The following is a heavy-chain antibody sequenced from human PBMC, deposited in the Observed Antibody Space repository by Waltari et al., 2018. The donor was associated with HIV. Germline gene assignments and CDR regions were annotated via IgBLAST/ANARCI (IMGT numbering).Heavy chain of an antibody. CDR3: ARSRDRIAAAAYNWFDP. Sequence: QVQLVQSGAEVKKTGSSVKVSCKASGGTFRSYATSWVQQAPGPGLEWMGGIIPIFGTANYTQKFQGRVTITADESTSTAYMELSSLRSEDTAVYYCARSRDRIAAAAYNWFDPWGQGTLVTVSS. V-gene: IGHV1-69*01. D-gene: IGHD6-13*01. CDR2: IIPIFGTA. J-gene: IGHJ5*02. CDR1: GGTFRSYA.